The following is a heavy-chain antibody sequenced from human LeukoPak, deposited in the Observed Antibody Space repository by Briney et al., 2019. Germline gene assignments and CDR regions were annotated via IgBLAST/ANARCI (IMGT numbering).Heavy chain of an antibody. CDR3: ARNRVGATDAFDI. CDR1: GGSISSYY. D-gene: IGHD1-26*01. Sequence: PSETLSLTCDVSGGSISSYYWSWIRQPPGKGLEWIGYIYSSGNTNYNPSLTSRVTISVDKSKNQFSLKLTSVTAADTAMYYCARNRVGATDAFDIWGQGTVVTVSS. CDR2: IYSSGNT. V-gene: IGHV4-59*01. J-gene: IGHJ3*02.